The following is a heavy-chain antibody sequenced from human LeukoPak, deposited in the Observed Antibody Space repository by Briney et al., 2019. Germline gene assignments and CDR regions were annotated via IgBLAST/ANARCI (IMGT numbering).Heavy chain of an antibody. CDR1: GGSISSSNW. D-gene: IGHD5-18*01. J-gene: IGHJ3*02. V-gene: IGHV4-4*02. CDR2: IYHSGST. Sequence: SGTLSLTCAVSGGSISSSNWWSWVRQPPGKGLEWIGEIYHSGSTNYNPSLKSRVTISVDKSKNQFSLKLSSVTAADTAVYYCARGWPGPDRDTAISDAFDIWGQGTMVTVSS. CDR3: ARGWPGPDRDTAISDAFDI.